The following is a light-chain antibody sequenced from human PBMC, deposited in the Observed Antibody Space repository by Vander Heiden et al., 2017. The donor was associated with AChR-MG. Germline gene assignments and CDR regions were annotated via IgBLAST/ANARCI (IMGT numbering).Light chain of an antibody. CDR1: SSDVGGYNY. J-gene: IGLJ2*01. CDR3: SSYTSSSTLDVV. V-gene: IGLV2-14*01. CDR2: EVS. Sequence: QSAPTQPAALSRSPGPSITIACTGTSSDVGGYNYVSWYQQHTGKAPKLMSDEVSNRPSGVSKRFSCSKSGNTGCLTISGLQAEDEADYDCSSYTSSSTLDVVFGGGTKLTVL.